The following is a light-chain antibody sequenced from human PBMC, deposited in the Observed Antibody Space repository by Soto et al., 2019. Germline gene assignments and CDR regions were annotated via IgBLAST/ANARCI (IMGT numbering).Light chain of an antibody. Sequence: EIVLTQSPGTLSLSPGERATLSCRASQSVSSSYLAWYQQKPGQAPRLLIYGASSSATGIPDRFSGSGSGTDFHLTISRLEPEDFAVYYCQQYGSSPLTFGGGTKVEIK. J-gene: IGKJ4*01. CDR3: QQYGSSPLT. V-gene: IGKV3-20*01. CDR1: QSVSSSY. CDR2: GAS.